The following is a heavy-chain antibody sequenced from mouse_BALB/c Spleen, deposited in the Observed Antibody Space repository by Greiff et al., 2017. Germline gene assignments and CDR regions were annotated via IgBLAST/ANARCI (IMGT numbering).Heavy chain of an antibody. CDR3: AREGGIYYDYAWFAY. CDR1: GYTFTSYV. Sequence: EVQLQQSGPELVKPGASVKMSCKASGYTFTSYVMHWVKRKPGQGLEWIGYINPYNDGTKYNEKFKGKATLTSDKSSSTAYMELSSLTSEDSAVYYCAREGGIYYDYAWFAYWGQGTLVTVSA. J-gene: IGHJ3*01. V-gene: IGHV1-14*01. D-gene: IGHD2-4*01. CDR2: INPYNDGT.